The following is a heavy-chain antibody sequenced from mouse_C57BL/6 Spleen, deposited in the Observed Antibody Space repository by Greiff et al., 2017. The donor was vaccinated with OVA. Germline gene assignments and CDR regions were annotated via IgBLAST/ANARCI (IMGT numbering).Heavy chain of an antibody. CDR2: INPSSGYT. CDR3: ARENWDENY. CDR1: GYTFTSYT. V-gene: IGHV1-4*01. Sequence: QVHVKQSGAELARPGASVKMSCKASGYTFTSYTMHWVKQRPGQGLEWIGYINPSSGYTKYNQKFKDKATLTADKSSSTAYMQLSSLTSEDSAVYYCARENWDENYWGQGTTLTVSS. D-gene: IGHD4-1*01. J-gene: IGHJ2*01.